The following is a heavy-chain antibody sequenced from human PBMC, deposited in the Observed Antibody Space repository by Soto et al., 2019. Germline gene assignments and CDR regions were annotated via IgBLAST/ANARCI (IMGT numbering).Heavy chain of an antibody. D-gene: IGHD3-16*01. CDR1: GFTFSSYA. V-gene: IGHV3-23*01. CDR2: ISGSGGST. Sequence: PGGSLRLSCAASGFTFSSYAMSWVRQAPGKGLEWVSAISGSGGSTHYADSVKGRFTISRDNSKNTLYLQMNSLRAEDTAVYYCVTGGGYYYYGMDVWGQGTTVTVSS. CDR3: VTGGGYYYYGMDV. J-gene: IGHJ6*02.